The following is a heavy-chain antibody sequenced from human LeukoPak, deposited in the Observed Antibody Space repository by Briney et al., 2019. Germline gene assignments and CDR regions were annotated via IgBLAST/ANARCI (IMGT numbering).Heavy chain of an antibody. V-gene: IGHV4-59*11. D-gene: IGHD2-15*01. CDR3: ASEVICRL. CDR2: VYDIGST. CDR1: GDSIGSHY. J-gene: IGHJ4*02. Sequence: SETLSLTCTVYGDSIGSHYWTWIRQTPGKGVEWVGYVYDIGSTKYNPSLKSRVTISVDTSKNQFSLRLSSVTAADTAVYYCASEVICRLWGQGTLVTVSS.